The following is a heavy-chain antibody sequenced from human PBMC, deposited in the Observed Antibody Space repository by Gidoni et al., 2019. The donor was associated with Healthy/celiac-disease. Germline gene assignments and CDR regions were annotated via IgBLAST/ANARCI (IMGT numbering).Heavy chain of an antibody. V-gene: IGHV3-11*01. CDR2: ISSSGSTI. CDR3: ARHYGGNPTALFDI. J-gene: IGHJ3*02. CDR1: GFTCSDYY. Sequence: QVQLVESGGGLVKPGGSRRLSCAASGFTCSDYYMSWIRQAPGKGLEWVSYISSSGSTIYYAVSVKGRFTISRDNAKNSLYLQMTSLRAEDTAVYYCARHYGGNPTALFDIWGQGTMVTVSS. D-gene: IGHD4-17*01.